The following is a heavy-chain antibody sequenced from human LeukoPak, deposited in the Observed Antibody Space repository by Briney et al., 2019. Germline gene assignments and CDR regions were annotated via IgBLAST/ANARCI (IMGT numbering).Heavy chain of an antibody. CDR1: VGSISSSSYY. Sequence: SETLSLTCTVSVGSISSSSYYWGWIRQPPGKGLEWIGSIYYSGSTYYNPSLKSRVTISVDTSKNQFSLKLSSVTAADTAVYYCARQQAAAGNDLFDYWGQGTLVTVSS. CDR2: IYYSGST. V-gene: IGHV4-39*01. J-gene: IGHJ4*02. D-gene: IGHD6-13*01. CDR3: ARQQAAAGNDLFDY.